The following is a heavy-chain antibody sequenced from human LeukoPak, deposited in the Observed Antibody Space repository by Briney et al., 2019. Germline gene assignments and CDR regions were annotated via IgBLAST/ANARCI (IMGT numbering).Heavy chain of an antibody. D-gene: IGHD3-22*01. J-gene: IGHJ4*02. CDR2: IYYSGST. Sequence: SETLSLTCTVSGGSISSYYWSWIRQPPGKGLEWIGYIYYSGSTNYNPSLKSRVTISVDTSKNQFSLKLSSVTAADTAVYYCARDPHPALHLITTTAPFDYWGQGTLVTVSS. CDR1: GGSISSYY. CDR3: ARDPHPALHLITTTAPFDY. V-gene: IGHV4-59*01.